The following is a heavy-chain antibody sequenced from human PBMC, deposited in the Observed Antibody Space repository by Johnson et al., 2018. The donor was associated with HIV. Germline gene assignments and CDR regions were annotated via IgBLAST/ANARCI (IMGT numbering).Heavy chain of an antibody. Sequence: MQLVESGGGVVRPGGSLRLSCAASGFTFDDYGMSWVRQAPGKGLEWVGRVKSKTDGGTRDYAAPVKGRFTISRDNAKKSLYLQMNSLRAEDTAVYYCAKGYSSSWYVAFDIWGQGTMVTVSS. CDR3: AKGYSSSWYVAFDI. CDR1: GFTFDDYG. CDR2: VKSKTDGGTR. J-gene: IGHJ3*02. D-gene: IGHD6-13*01. V-gene: IGHV3-20*04.